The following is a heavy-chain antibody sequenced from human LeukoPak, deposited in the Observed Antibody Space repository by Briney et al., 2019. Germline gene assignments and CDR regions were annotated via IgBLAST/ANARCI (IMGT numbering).Heavy chain of an antibody. J-gene: IGHJ4*02. CDR2: INHSGST. CDR1: GYSISSAYY. V-gene: IGHV4-38-2*02. CDR3: ARVRYDILTGYYADY. Sequence: SETLSLTCTVSGYSISSAYYWGWIRQPPGKGLEWIGEINHSGSTNYNPSLKSRVTISVDTSKNQFSLKLSSVTAADTAVYYCARVRYDILTGYYADYWGQGTLVTVSS. D-gene: IGHD3-9*01.